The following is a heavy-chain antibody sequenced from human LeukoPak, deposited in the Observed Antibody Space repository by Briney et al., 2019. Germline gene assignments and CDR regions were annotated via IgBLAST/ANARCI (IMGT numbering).Heavy chain of an antibody. CDR2: INHSGST. CDR1: GVSFSGYY. Sequence: SGTLSLTCAVYGVSFSGYYWSWIRQPPGKGLEWIAEINHSGSTNYNPSLKSRVTISVDTSKNQFSLKLSSVTAADTAVYYCARRGTKGYAYWGQGTLVTVSS. V-gene: IGHV4-34*01. D-gene: IGHD3-16*01. CDR3: ARRGTKGYAY. J-gene: IGHJ4*02.